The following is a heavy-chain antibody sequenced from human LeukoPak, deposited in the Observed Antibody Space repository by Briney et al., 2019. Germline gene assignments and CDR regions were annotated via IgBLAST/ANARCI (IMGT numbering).Heavy chain of an antibody. D-gene: IGHD2-15*01. CDR3: VVGGSPGY. J-gene: IGHJ4*02. V-gene: IGHV3-74*01. CDR1: GLAFSAYK. Sequence: GGSLRLSCAASGLAFSAYKMHWVRQAPRKGLVWVSRISTDGYTTDYADFVQGRFTASRDNTKNTWSLEMNSLRAEDTAVYYCVVGGSPGYWGQGTLVTVSS. CDR2: ISTDGYTT.